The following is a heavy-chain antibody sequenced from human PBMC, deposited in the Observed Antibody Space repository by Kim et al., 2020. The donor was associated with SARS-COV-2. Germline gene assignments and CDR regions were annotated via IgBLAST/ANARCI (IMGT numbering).Heavy chain of an antibody. CDR1: GYTFTSYA. Sequence: ASVKVSCKASGYTFTSYAMHWVRQAPGQRLEWMGWINAGNGNTKYSQKFQGRVTITGDTSASTAYMELSSLRSEDTAVYYCARDPTGYCSGGSCGGIDYWGQGTLVTVSS. CDR2: INAGNGNT. J-gene: IGHJ4*02. D-gene: IGHD2-15*01. V-gene: IGHV1-3*01. CDR3: ARDPTGYCSGGSCGGIDY.